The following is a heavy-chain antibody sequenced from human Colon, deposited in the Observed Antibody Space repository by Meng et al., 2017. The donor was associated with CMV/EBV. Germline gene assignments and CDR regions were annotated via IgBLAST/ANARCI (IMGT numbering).Heavy chain of an antibody. D-gene: IGHD3-16*01. V-gene: IGHV3-74*01. J-gene: IGHJ5*02. CDR3: VRAEGYEWGMAFDP. CDR1: GFTFSRKW. Sequence: GESLKISCAASGFTFSRKWMHWVRQDPGKGLLWVSCINTDGSVTRYADSVKGRFTISRDNAKNTVHLQMSSLRAEDTAVYYCVRAEGYEWGMAFDPWGQGTLVTVSS. CDR2: INTDGSVT.